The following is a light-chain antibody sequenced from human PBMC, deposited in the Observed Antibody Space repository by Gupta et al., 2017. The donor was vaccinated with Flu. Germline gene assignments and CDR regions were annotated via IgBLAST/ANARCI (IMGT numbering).Light chain of an antibody. Sequence: PSSLSASVGDRVTITCQASQDISNYLNWYQQKPGKAPKLLIYDASNLETGVASRFSGSGSGTDFTFTISSLQPEDIATYYCQQYDNLVFTFGPGTKVDIK. V-gene: IGKV1-33*01. CDR3: QQYDNLVFT. J-gene: IGKJ3*01. CDR2: DAS. CDR1: QDISNY.